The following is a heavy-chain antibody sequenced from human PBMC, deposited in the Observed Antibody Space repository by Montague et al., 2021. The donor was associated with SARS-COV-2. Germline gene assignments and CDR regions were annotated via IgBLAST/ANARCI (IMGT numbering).Heavy chain of an antibody. V-gene: IGHV3-23*01. CDR3: AGQNWNGGGDY. Sequence: SLRLSCAASGFAFSNYAMSWVRQAPGKGLEWVSAIAGSGSNTYYADSMKGRFTIFRDNSRSTLYLQINSLRAEDTAVYYCAGQNWNGGGDYWGQGTLVTVSS. CDR2: IAGSGSNT. D-gene: IGHD1-1*01. CDR1: GFAFSNYA. J-gene: IGHJ4*02.